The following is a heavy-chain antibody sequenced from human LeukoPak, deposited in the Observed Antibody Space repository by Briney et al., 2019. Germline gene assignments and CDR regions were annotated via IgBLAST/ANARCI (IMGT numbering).Heavy chain of an antibody. CDR1: GFTFSSYW. J-gene: IGHJ4*02. D-gene: IGHD4-23*01. Sequence: AGGSLRLSCAASGFTFSSYWMNWVRQAPGKGLVWVSRIASDGSNTTYADSVKGRFSISRDSAKNTLYLQMNSLRVEDTAVYCCARGRPHGNDYWGQGTLGTVSS. V-gene: IGHV3-74*01. CDR3: ARGRPHGNDY. CDR2: IASDGSNT.